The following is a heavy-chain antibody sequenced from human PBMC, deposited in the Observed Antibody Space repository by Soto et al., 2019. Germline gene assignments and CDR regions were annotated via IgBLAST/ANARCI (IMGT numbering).Heavy chain of an antibody. Sequence: GGSLRLSCAASGFTFSSYSMNWVRQAPGKGLEWVSYISSSSSTIYYADSVKGRFTISRDNAKNSLYLQMNSLRAEDTAVYYCARASSYGDYDYWGQGTLVTVSS. D-gene: IGHD4-17*01. V-gene: IGHV3-48*01. J-gene: IGHJ4*02. CDR1: GFTFSSYS. CDR2: ISSSSSTI. CDR3: ARASSYGDYDY.